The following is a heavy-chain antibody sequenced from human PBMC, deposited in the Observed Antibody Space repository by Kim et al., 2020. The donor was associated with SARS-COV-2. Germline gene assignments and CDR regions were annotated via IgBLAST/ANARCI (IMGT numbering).Heavy chain of an antibody. J-gene: IGHJ4*02. V-gene: IGHV4-39*01. Sequence: SETLSLTCTVSGGSISSSSYYWGWIRQPPGKGLEWIGSIYYSGSTYYNPSLKSRVTISVDTSKNQFSLKLSSVTAADTAVYYCARSDGFAFDYWGQVTLVTVSS. CDR1: GGSISSSSYY. CDR2: IYYSGST. D-gene: IGHD3-10*01. CDR3: ARSDGFAFDY.